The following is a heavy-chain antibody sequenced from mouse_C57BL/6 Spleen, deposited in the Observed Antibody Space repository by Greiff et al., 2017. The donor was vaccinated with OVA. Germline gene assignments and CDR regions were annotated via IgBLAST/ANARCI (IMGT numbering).Heavy chain of an antibody. J-gene: IGHJ1*03. CDR1: GYTFTDHT. Sequence: QVQLTESDAELVKPGASVKISCKVSGYTFTDHTIHWLKQRPEQGLEWIGYIYPRDGSTKYNEQFKGKATLTADKSSSTAYMQLNSLTSEDSAVYVCARRDCGSSYWYFDVWGTGTTVTVSS. V-gene: IGHV1-78*01. CDR3: ARRDCGSSYWYFDV. CDR2: IYPRDGST. D-gene: IGHD1-1*01.